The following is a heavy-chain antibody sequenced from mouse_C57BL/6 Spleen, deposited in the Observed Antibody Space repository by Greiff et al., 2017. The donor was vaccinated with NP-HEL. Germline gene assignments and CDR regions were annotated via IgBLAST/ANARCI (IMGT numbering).Heavy chain of an antibody. D-gene: IGHD1-1*01. J-gene: IGHJ1*03. CDR1: GFTFSDYG. CDR3: AREGVVDWYFDV. Sequence: EVKLQESGGGLVKPGGSLKLSCAASGFTFSDYGMHWVRQAPEKGLEWVAYISSGSSTIYYADTVKGRFTISRDNAKNTLFLQMTSLRSEDTAMYYCAREGVVDWYFDVWGTGTTVTVSS. V-gene: IGHV5-17*01. CDR2: ISSGSSTI.